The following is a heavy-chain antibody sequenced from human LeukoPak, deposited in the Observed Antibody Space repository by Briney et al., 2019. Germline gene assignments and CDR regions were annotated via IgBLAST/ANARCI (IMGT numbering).Heavy chain of an antibody. V-gene: IGHV6-1*01. CDR2: TYYRSKWYN. CDR3: ARKASFGMDV. D-gene: IGHD3-3*01. Sequence: SQTLSLTCVISGDSFSNNSATWNWIRQSPSRGLEWLGRTYYRSKWYNDYAVSVKSRVTINPDTSKNQFSLQLNSVTPEDTALYYCARKASFGMDVWGQGTTVTVSS. CDR1: GDSFSNNSAT. J-gene: IGHJ6*02.